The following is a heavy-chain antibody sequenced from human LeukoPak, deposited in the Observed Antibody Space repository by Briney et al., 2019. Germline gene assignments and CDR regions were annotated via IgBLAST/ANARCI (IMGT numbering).Heavy chain of an antibody. CDR2: IIPIFGTA. Sequence: ASVKVSCKASGGTFSSYAISWVRQAPGQGLEWMGGIIPIFGTANYAQKFQGRVTITTDESTSTAYMELSSLRSEDTAVYYCAIKRTAGVSEYFDYWGQGPPVTVSS. CDR3: AIKRTAGVSEYFDY. J-gene: IGHJ4*02. V-gene: IGHV1-69*05. CDR1: GGTFSSYA. D-gene: IGHD6-13*01.